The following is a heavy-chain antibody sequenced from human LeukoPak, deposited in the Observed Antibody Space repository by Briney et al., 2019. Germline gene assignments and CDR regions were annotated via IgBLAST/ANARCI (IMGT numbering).Heavy chain of an antibody. CDR1: GFTFSSYA. Sequence: GSLRLSCAASGFTFSSYAMHWVRQAPGKGLEWVAVISYDGSNKYYADSVKGRFTISRDNSKNTLYLQMNSLRAEDTAVYYCARDQGDDILTGLDYWGQGTLVTVSS. J-gene: IGHJ4*02. D-gene: IGHD3-9*01. V-gene: IGHV3-30*04. CDR2: ISYDGSNK. CDR3: ARDQGDDILTGLDY.